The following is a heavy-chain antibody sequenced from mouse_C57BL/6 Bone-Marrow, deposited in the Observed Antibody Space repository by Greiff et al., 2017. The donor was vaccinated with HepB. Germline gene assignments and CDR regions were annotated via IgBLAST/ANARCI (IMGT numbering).Heavy chain of an antibody. CDR3: ARLGNFHYYAMDY. Sequence: QVQLQQPGAELVKPGASVKLSCKASGYTFTSYWMHWVKQRPGQGLEWIGMIHPNSGSTNYNEKFKSKATLTVDKSSSTAYMQLSSLTSEDSAVYYWARLGNFHYYAMDYWGQGTSVTVSS. V-gene: IGHV1-64*01. CDR2: IHPNSGST. CDR1: GYTFTSYW. D-gene: IGHD2-1*01. J-gene: IGHJ4*01.